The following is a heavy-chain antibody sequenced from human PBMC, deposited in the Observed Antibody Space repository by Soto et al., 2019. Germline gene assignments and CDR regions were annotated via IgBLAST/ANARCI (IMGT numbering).Heavy chain of an antibody. CDR1: GFTFSSYS. J-gene: IGHJ4*02. CDR2: ISSSSSTI. Sequence: PGGSLRLSCAASGFTFSSYSMNWVRQAPGKGLEWVSYISSSSSTIYYADSVKGRFTISRDNAKNSLYLQMNSLRAEDTAVYYCVGGITFGGVIVSVDYWGQGTLVTVSS. D-gene: IGHD3-16*02. V-gene: IGHV3-48*01. CDR3: VGGITFGGVIVSVDY.